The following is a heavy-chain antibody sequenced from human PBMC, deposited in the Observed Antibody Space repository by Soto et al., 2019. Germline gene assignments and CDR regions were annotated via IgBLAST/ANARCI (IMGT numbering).Heavy chain of an antibody. CDR2: IGTAGDT. Sequence: GGSLRLSCAASGFTFSSYDMHWVRQATGKGLEWVSAIGTAGDTYYPGSVKGRFTISRENAKNSLYLQMNSLRAEDTAVYYCERDLSPRLDYDFWSGYYTGKGYGKDVWGQGTTVTVSS. V-gene: IGHV3-13*01. CDR1: GFTFSSYD. D-gene: IGHD3-3*01. J-gene: IGHJ6*02. CDR3: ERDLSPRLDYDFWSGYYTGKGYGKDV.